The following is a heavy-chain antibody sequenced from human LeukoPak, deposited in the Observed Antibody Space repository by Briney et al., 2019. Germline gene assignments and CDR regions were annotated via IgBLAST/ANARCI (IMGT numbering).Heavy chain of an antibody. CDR1: GYNFTAYY. D-gene: IGHD2-2*01. Sequence: ASVKVSCKASGYNFTAYYIHWVRQTPGQGLEWMGWVNPNSGDTNSAEMFQGRVTMTRDTSINTAYMELTRLTSDDTAVYYCARDEAPMLAFVYWGLGTLVSVSS. CDR3: ARDEAPMLAFVY. J-gene: IGHJ4*02. V-gene: IGHV1-2*02. CDR2: VNPNSGDT.